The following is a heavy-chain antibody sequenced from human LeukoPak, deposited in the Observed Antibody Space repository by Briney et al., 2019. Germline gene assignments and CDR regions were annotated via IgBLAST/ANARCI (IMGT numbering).Heavy chain of an antibody. J-gene: IGHJ5*02. Sequence: SETLSLTCAVYGGSFSGYYWNWIRQPPGKGLEWIGEINHSGSTNYNPSLKSRVTISVDTSKNQFSLKLSSVTAADTAVYYCARPRRYYYDSSGYYKYNWFDPWGQGTLVTVSS. V-gene: IGHV4-34*01. CDR2: INHSGST. CDR3: ARPRRYYYDSSGYYKYNWFDP. CDR1: GGSFSGYY. D-gene: IGHD3-22*01.